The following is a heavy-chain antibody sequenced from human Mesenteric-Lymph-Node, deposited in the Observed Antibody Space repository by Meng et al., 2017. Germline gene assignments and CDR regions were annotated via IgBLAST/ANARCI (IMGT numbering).Heavy chain of an antibody. D-gene: IGHD4-23*01. Sequence: QVQLQESGPGLVKPSQTLSLTCTVSGGSISSGDYYWSWIRQPPGKGLEWIGYIYYSGSTYYNPSLKSRVTISVDTSISTAYMELSSLRSEDTAVYYCARGYGGNSASYWYFDLWGRGTLVTVSS. V-gene: IGHV4-30-4*01. CDR2: IYYSGST. CDR1: GGSISSGDYY. J-gene: IGHJ2*01. CDR3: ARGYGGNSASYWYFDL.